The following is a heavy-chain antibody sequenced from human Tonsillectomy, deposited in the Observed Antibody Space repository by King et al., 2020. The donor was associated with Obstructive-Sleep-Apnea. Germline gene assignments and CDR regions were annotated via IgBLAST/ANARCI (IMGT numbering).Heavy chain of an antibody. D-gene: IGHD3-10*01. Sequence: VQLQQWGAGLLKPSETLSLTCAVYGGSFSGYNWSWIRQPPGKGLEWIGEINHSGSTNYNPSLKSRVTISVDTSKNQFSLKLSSVTAADTAVYYCARGCFITIDNYFDYWGQGTLVTVSS. V-gene: IGHV4-34*01. CDR2: INHSGST. CDR1: GGSFSGYN. CDR3: ARGCFITIDNYFDY. J-gene: IGHJ4*02.